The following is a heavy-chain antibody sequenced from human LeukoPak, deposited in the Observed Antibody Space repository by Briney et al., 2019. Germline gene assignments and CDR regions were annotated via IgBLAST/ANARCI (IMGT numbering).Heavy chain of an antibody. D-gene: IGHD3-10*01. CDR1: GFTFSSYG. V-gene: IGHV3-23*01. CDR2: ISGSGGST. Sequence: GGSLRLSCAASGFTFSSYGMSWVRQAPGEGLEWVSAISGSGGSTYYADSVKGRFTISRDNSKNTLYLQMNSLRAEDTAVYFCVRVEKEFGPRGGYFDYWGQGTLGTVSS. CDR3: VRVEKEFGPRGGYFDY. J-gene: IGHJ4*02.